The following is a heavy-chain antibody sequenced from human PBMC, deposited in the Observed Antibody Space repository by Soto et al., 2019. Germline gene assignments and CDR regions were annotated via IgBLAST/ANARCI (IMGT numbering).Heavy chain of an antibody. D-gene: IGHD3-9*01. CDR1: GGTFSSYA. CDR3: ARGISNILTGYYGY. Sequence: ASVKVSCKASGGTFSSYAISWVRQAPGQGLEWMGGIIPIFGTANYAQKFQGRVTITADKSTSTAYMELSSLRSEDTAVYYCARGISNILTGYYGYWGQGNLVTVSS. J-gene: IGHJ4*02. CDR2: IIPIFGTA. V-gene: IGHV1-69*06.